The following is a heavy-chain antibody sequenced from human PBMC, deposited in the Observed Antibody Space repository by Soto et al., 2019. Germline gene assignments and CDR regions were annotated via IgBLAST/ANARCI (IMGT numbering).Heavy chain of an antibody. V-gene: IGHV3-53*01. CDR1: GFTVSSNY. CDR2: IYSGGST. CDR3: ASVTSVSYYYHY. Sequence: EVQLVESGGGLIQPGGSLRLSCAASGFTVSSNYMSWVRQAPGKGLEWVSVIYSGGSTDYADSVKGRFTISRDNSKNTLYLQMNSLRAEDTAVYYCASVTSVSYYYHYWGQGTLVTVSS. J-gene: IGHJ4*02. D-gene: IGHD1-26*01.